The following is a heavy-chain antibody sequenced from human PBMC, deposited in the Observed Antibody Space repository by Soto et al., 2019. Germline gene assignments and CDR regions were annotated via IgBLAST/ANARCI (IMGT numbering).Heavy chain of an antibody. V-gene: IGHV4-38-2*02. J-gene: IGHJ4*02. D-gene: IGHD3-16*01. Sequence: SEALSLTYAVSCYSMSSVYYWGWIRQPPGKGLEWFGSIYHSGSTYYNPSLKSRVTISVDTSKNQFSLKLSSVNAADTAVYYCATDAPQNYDYVWGSHSRYFQYCGQANLLTV. CDR1: CYSMSSVYY. CDR3: ATDAPQNYDYVWGSHSRYFQY. CDR2: IYHSGST.